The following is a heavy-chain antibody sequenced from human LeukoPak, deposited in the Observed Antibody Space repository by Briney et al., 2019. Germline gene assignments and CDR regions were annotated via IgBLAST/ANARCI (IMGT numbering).Heavy chain of an antibody. CDR2: INPSGGST. D-gene: IGHD4-23*01. Sequence: ASVKVSCKASGYTFTSYYMHWVRQAPGQGLEWMGIINPSGGSTSYAQKFQGRVTMTRDTSTSTVYMELSSLRSEDTAVYYCAISMTTVITQSASDPWGQGTLVTVSS. CDR3: AISMTTVITQSASDP. V-gene: IGHV1-46*03. J-gene: IGHJ5*02. CDR1: GYTFTSYY.